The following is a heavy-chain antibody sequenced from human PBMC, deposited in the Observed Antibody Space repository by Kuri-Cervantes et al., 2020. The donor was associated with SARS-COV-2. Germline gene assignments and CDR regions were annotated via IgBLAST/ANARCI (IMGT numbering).Heavy chain of an antibody. J-gene: IGHJ6*03. CDR3: ARDRRITIFGVVNYYYMDV. CDR1: GFTFSSYA. D-gene: IGHD3-3*01. CDR2: ISYDGSNK. V-gene: IGHV3-30-3*01. Sequence: GESLKISCAASGFTFSSYAMHWVRQAPGKGLEWVAVISYDGSNKYYADSVKGRFTISRDNSKNTLYLQMNSLRAEDTAVYYCARDRRITIFGVVNYYYMDVWGKGTTVTVSS.